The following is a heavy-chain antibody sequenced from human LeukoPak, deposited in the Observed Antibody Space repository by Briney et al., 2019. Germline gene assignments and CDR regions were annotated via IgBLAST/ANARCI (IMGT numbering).Heavy chain of an antibody. J-gene: IGHJ3*01. V-gene: IGHV3-21*01. D-gene: IGHD3-22*01. CDR1: GVTLSTYG. Sequence: GGSLRLSCAASGVTLSTYGMYWVRQAPGKGLEWVSSITTRRTSIYYADSVKGRFTIPRDNAKNSMYIQMNSLRAEDTAVYYCARDGPSSGYYYGGRIFSYFDVWGQGTMVTVSS. CDR3: ARDGPSSGYYYGGRIFSYFDV. CDR2: ITTRRTSI.